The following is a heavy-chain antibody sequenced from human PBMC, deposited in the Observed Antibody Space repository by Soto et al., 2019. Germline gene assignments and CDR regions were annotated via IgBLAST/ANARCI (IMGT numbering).Heavy chain of an antibody. J-gene: IGHJ3*01. Sequence: QITLKESGPTLVQSTQTLTLTCTFSGFTLSTTGVGMGRIRQPPGKAVEWLALIYWDDDKRYSPSLKSRLTIAKYTSKNQVVLSMTSMDPVDSATYYCAHRVVACCSYYHGGVFDLWGQGTVVTVSS. CDR1: GFTLSTTGVG. V-gene: IGHV2-5*02. CDR2: IYWDDDK. D-gene: IGHD4-4*01. CDR3: AHRVVACCSYYHGGVFDL.